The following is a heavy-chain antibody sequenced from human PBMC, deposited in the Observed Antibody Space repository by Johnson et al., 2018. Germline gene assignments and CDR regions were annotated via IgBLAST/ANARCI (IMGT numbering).Heavy chain of an antibody. V-gene: IGHV4-59*11. CDR1: GVSLSLHQ. J-gene: IGHJ3*01. CDR3: ARESFAMRTGNDGFDL. CDR2: IYEDGST. Sequence: QVQLQESGPGLVKPSETLSLICTVSGVSLSLHQWDWIRQAPGKGLEWIGVIYEDGSTNYNPSLKSRVTISVDRSKNQFSLKLTSAPAAATAVYYFARESFAMRTGNDGFDLWGQGTKVNVSS. D-gene: IGHD2-2*01.